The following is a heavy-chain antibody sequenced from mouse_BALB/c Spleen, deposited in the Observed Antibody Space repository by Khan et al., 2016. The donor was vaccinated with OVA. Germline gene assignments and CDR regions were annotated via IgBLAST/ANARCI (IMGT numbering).Heavy chain of an antibody. CDR2: ISDGGIYT. D-gene: IGHD2-5*01. CDR3: VRGYYSNPFAY. Sequence: EVELVESGGGLVKPGGSLKLSCVVSGFTFSDYYMYWVRQTPEKRLEWVATISDGGIYTYYPDSVKGRFTISRDDAKNNLYLQMNSLKSEDTAMFYCVRGYYSNPFAYWGQGTLVTVSA. V-gene: IGHV5-4*02. J-gene: IGHJ3*01. CDR1: GFTFSDYY.